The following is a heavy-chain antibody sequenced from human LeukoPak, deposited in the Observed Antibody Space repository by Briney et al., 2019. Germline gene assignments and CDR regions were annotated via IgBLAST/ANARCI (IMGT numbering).Heavy chain of an antibody. V-gene: IGHV1-46*01. CDR2: INPSGGST. CDR3: ARAIGLYGADGY. Sequence: VASVKVSCKASGYTFTSYYMHWVRQAPGQGLEWMGIINPSGGSTSYAQKFQGRVTMTRDTSTSTVYMELSSLRSEDTAAYYCARAIGLYGADGYWGQGTLVTVSS. CDR1: GYTFTSYY. D-gene: IGHD4-17*01. J-gene: IGHJ4*02.